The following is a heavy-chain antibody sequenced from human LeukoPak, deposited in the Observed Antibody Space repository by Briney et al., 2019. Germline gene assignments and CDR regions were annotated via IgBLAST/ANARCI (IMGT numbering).Heavy chain of an antibody. Sequence: SETLSLTCAVYGGSFSGYYWSWIRQPPGKGLEWIGEINHSGSTNYNPSLKSRVTISVDTSKNQFSLKLSSVTAADTAVYYCARQAVVVVARFMDVWGKGTTVTISS. J-gene: IGHJ6*03. V-gene: IGHV4-34*01. CDR1: GGSFSGYY. D-gene: IGHD2-15*01. CDR2: INHSGST. CDR3: ARQAVVVVARFMDV.